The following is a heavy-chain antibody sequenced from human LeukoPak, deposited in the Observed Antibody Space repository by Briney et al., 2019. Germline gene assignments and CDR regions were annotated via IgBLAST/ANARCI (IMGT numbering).Heavy chain of an antibody. CDR2: ISGSGGST. D-gene: IGHD5-18*01. CDR1: GFTFSSYV. J-gene: IGHJ4*02. Sequence: PGGSLRLSCAASGFTFSSYVMSWVRQAPGKGLEWVSAISGSGGSTYYAGSVKGRFTISRDNSKNTLYLQMNSLRAEDTAVYYCAKELPDTTMITIDYWGQGTLVTVSS. V-gene: IGHV3-23*01. CDR3: AKELPDTTMITIDY.